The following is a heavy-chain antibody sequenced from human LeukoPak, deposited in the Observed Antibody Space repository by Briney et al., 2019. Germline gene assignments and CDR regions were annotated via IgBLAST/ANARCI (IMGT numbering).Heavy chain of an antibody. J-gene: IGHJ4*02. CDR2: IYYSGST. D-gene: IGHD3-22*01. Sequence: PSETLSLTCTVSGGSISSYYWSWIRQPPGKGLEWIGYIYYSGSTNYNPSLKSRVTISVDTSKNQFSLKISSVTAADTAVYYCARDYYDSSAPSFDYWGQGTLVTVSS. V-gene: IGHV4-59*12. CDR1: GGSISSYY. CDR3: ARDYYDSSAPSFDY.